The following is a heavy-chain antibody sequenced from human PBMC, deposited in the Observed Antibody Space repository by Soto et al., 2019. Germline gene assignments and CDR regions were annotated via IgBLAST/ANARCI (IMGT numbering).Heavy chain of an antibody. D-gene: IGHD6-13*01. V-gene: IGHV3-30-3*01. CDR3: AREGYSSSWYTHYYYYYGIDV. J-gene: IGHJ6*02. CDR2: ISYDGSNK. Sequence: QVQLVESGGGVVQPGRSLRLSCAASGFTFSSYAMQWVRQAPGKGLEWVAVISYDGSNKYYADSVKGRFTISRDNSKNTLYLQMNSLRAEDTAVYYCAREGYSSSWYTHYYYYYGIDVWGQGTTVTVSS. CDR1: GFTFSSYA.